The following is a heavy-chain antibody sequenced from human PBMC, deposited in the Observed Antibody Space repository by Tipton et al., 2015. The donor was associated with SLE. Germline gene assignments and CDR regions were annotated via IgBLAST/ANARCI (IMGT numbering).Heavy chain of an antibody. CDR3: ARALSGYYFDY. CDR2: INHSGST. Sequence: TLSLTCAVYGGSFSGYYWNWIRQPPGKGLEWIGEINHSGSTNYNPSLKSRVTISVDTSKNQFSLKLSSVTAADTAVYYCARALSGYYFDYWGQGTLVTVSS. CDR1: GGSFSGYY. V-gene: IGHV4-34*01. J-gene: IGHJ4*02. D-gene: IGHD3-10*01.